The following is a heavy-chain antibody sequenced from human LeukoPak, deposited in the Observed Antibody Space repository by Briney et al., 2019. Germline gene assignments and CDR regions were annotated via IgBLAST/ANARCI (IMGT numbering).Heavy chain of an antibody. CDR1: GGSISHYY. Sequence: SETLSLTCTVSGGSISHYYWSWIRAPPGKGLEWIGYIYYSGSTNYNPSLKSRVTISVDTSKNQFSLKLSSVTAADTAVYYCARGYYDSSGYLISYNWFDPWGQGTLVTVSS. CDR2: IYYSGST. CDR3: ARGYYDSSGYLISYNWFDP. J-gene: IGHJ5*02. V-gene: IGHV4-59*01. D-gene: IGHD3-22*01.